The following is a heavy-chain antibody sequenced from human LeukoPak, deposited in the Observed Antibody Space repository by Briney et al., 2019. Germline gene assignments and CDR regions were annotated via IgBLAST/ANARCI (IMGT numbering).Heavy chain of an antibody. CDR1: GGSISSYY. J-gene: IGHJ4*02. V-gene: IGHV4-4*09. D-gene: IGHD5-12*01. CDR2: IYTSGST. Sequence: PSETLSLTCTVSGGSISSYYWSWIRQPAGKGLEWIGYIYTSGSTNYNPSLKSRVTISVDTSKNQFSLKLSSVTAADTAVYYCARSHSGYDLALRYWGQGTLVTVSS. CDR3: ARSHSGYDLALRY.